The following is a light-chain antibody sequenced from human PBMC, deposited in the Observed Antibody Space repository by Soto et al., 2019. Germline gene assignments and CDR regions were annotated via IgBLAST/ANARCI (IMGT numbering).Light chain of an antibody. CDR3: QELNSYPFT. Sequence: DIQLTQSPSFLSASVGDRVTITCRASQGISSYLAWYQQKPGKAPKLLIYAASTLQSGVRSRFSGSGSGTEFTLTISSLQPEDFATYACQELNSYPFTVGPGTKVDIK. J-gene: IGKJ3*01. V-gene: IGKV1-9*01. CDR1: QGISSY. CDR2: AAS.